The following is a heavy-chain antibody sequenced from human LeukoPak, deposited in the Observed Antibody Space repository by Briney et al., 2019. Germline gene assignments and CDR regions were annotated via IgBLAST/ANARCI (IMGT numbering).Heavy chain of an antibody. J-gene: IGHJ4*02. Sequence: SGTLSLTCGLSGGSISSSNWWSWVRQPPGKGLEWIGEIHHSGSTNYNASLKSRVTISVDKSKNQISLNLTSVTAADTAVYYCVSALVGGNGDDWGEGTLVTVSS. V-gene: IGHV4-4*02. D-gene: IGHD3-9*01. CDR1: GGSISSSNW. CDR2: IHHSGST. CDR3: VSALVGGNGDD.